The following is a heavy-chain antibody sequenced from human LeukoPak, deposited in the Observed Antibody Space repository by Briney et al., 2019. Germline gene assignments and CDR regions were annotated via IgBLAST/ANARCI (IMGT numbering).Heavy chain of an antibody. D-gene: IGHD3-10*01. Sequence: AASVKVSCKASGYTFTSYDINWVRQATGQGLEWMGWMNPNSGNTGYAQKFQGRVTMTRNTSISTAYMELSSLRSEDTAAYYCARVHYGSGRYNPLGYWGQGTLVTVSS. CDR1: GYTFTSYD. J-gene: IGHJ4*02. CDR2: MNPNSGNT. V-gene: IGHV1-8*01. CDR3: ARVHYGSGRYNPLGY.